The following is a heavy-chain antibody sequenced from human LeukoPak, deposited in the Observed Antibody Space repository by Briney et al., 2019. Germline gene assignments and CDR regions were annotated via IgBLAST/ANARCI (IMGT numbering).Heavy chain of an antibody. CDR2: ISAYNGNT. V-gene: IGHV1-18*01. CDR1: GYTFTSYG. CDR3: ARDGVRFLEWLSSNNWFDP. Sequence: ASVKVSCKASGYTFTSYGISWVRQAPGQGLEWIGWISAYNGNTNYAQKLQGRVTMTTDTSTSTAYMELRSLRSDDTAVYYCARDGVRFLEWLSSNNWFDPWGQGTLVTVSS. J-gene: IGHJ5*02. D-gene: IGHD3-3*01.